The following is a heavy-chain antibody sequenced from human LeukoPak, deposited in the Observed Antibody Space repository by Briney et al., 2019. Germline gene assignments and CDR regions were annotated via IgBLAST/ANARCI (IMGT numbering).Heavy chain of an antibody. V-gene: IGHV3-23*01. CDR2: ISGSGGST. CDR3: FKHPPNYYDSSGSIHRMDY. J-gene: IGHJ4*02. D-gene: IGHD3-22*01. CDR1: GFTFSSYA. Sequence: PGGSLRLSCAASGFTFSSYAMSWVRQAPGKGLEWVSAISGSGGSTYYADSVKDRFTISRDNSKNTLYLQMNSLRAEDTAVYYCFKHPPNYYDSSGSIHRMDYWGQGTLVTVSS.